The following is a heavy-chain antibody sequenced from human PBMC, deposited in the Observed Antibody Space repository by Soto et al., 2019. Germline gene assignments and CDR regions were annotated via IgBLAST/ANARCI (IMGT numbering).Heavy chain of an antibody. CDR2: ISGTGDST. CDR1: GFTFSIYA. CDR3: AKGSGQYPYYNGMDV. J-gene: IGHJ6*02. D-gene: IGHD6-25*01. Sequence: PGGSLRLSCAASGFTFSIYAMTWVRQAPGKGLECVSGISGTGDSTYYADSVKGRFTISRDNSKNTLSLQMNSLTAEDTALYFCAKGSGQYPYYNGMDVWGRGTTLTVSS. V-gene: IGHV3-23*01.